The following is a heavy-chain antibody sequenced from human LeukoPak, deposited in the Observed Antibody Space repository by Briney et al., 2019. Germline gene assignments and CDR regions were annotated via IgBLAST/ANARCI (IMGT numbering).Heavy chain of an antibody. Sequence: SSETLSLTCAGYGGSFSGYYWSWIRQPPGKGLEWLAEINDIGNTNYDPSLRSRVTISVDTSKNQFSLSLTSATAADTAVYFCARLGSVGYYNYQYMDIWGNGTTVTVSS. J-gene: IGHJ6*03. V-gene: IGHV4-34*01. CDR1: GGSFSGYY. CDR2: INDIGNT. D-gene: IGHD3-10*01. CDR3: ARLGSVGYYNYQYMDI.